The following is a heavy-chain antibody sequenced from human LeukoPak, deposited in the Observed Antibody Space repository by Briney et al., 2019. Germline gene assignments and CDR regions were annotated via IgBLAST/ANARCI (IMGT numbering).Heavy chain of an antibody. J-gene: IGHJ4*02. Sequence: GGSLRLSCAASVFTFSAYWMSWVRQAPGKGLEWVANIRQDGSDKYYVDSVKGRFTISRDNAKNSLYLQMNSLRAEDTAVYYCARDGGSAMPFDYWGQGTLVTVSS. D-gene: IGHD2-2*01. V-gene: IGHV3-7*01. CDR2: IRQDGSDK. CDR1: VFTFSAYW. CDR3: ARDGGSAMPFDY.